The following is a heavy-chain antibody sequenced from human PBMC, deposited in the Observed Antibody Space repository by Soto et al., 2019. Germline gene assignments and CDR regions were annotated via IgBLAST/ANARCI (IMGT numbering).Heavy chain of an antibody. J-gene: IGHJ4*02. V-gene: IGHV3-53*01. D-gene: IGHD3-10*01. CDR1: GFTVSNNY. Sequence: EVQLVESGGGLIQPGGSLRLSCAVSGFTVSNNYMSWVRQAPGKGLEGVSVIYSGGYTAYGDSVKGRFTISRDNSKNTQYLQKNTRGADAPAVDSWGTPPGGGGYWGQGTLVTVSS. CDR2: IYSGGYT. CDR3: GTPPGGGGY.